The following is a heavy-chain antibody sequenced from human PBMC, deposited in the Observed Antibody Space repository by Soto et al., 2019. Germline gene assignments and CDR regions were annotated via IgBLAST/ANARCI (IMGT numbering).Heavy chain of an antibody. CDR3: ANQKTGWQWFPVPFDY. Sequence: GAPRLSCADSGFSISSYAMSWVRQAAGKGLEWVSAISGSGGSTYYADSVKGRFTISRDNSKNTLYLQMNSLRAEDTAVYYCANQKTGWQWFPVPFDYWGQGTLVTVSS. J-gene: IGHJ4*02. CDR1: GFSISSYA. CDR2: ISGSGGST. D-gene: IGHD3-22*01. V-gene: IGHV3-23*01.